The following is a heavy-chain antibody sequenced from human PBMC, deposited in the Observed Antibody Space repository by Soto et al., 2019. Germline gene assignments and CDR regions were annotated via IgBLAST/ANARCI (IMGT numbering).Heavy chain of an antibody. J-gene: IGHJ4*02. CDR3: AKDIITMIVVPLGDLWDY. CDR2: ISYDGSNK. V-gene: IGHV3-30*18. CDR1: GFTFSSYG. Sequence: QVQLVESGGGVVQPGRSLRLSCAASGFTFSSYGMHWVRQAPGKGLEWVAVISYDGSNKYYADSVKGRFTISRDNSKNTLYLQMNSLRAEDTAVYYCAKDIITMIVVPLGDLWDYWGQGTLVTVSS. D-gene: IGHD3-22*01.